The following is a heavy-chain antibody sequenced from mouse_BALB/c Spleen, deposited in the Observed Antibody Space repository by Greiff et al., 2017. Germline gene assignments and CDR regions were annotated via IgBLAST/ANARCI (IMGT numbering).Heavy chain of an antibody. CDR2: INPYNDGT. Sequence: EVQLKQSGPELVKPGASVKMSCKASGYTFTSYVMHWVKQKPGQGLEWIGYINPYNDGTKYNEKFKGKATLTSDKSSSTAYMELSSLTSEDSAVYYCARPYYYGSDYAMDYWGQGTSVTVSS. V-gene: IGHV1-14*01. J-gene: IGHJ4*01. CDR3: ARPYYYGSDYAMDY. CDR1: GYTFTSYV. D-gene: IGHD1-1*01.